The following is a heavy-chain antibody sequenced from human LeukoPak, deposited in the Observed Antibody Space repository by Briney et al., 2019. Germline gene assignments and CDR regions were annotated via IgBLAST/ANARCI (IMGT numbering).Heavy chain of an antibody. Sequence: GGSLRLSCAASGFTFGNFWMSWVRQAPGKGLEWVANINLDGSAQYYVNSVKGRFTISRDNAKNSLYLQMNSLRAEDTAVYYCAKGGGYDSSGYYSDLDYWGQGTLVTVSS. D-gene: IGHD3-22*01. CDR3: AKGGGYDSSGYYSDLDY. CDR2: INLDGSAQ. V-gene: IGHV3-7*05. CDR1: GFTFGNFW. J-gene: IGHJ4*02.